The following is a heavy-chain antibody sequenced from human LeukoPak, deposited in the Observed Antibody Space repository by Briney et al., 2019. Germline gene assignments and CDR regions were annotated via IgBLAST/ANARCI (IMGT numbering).Heavy chain of an antibody. V-gene: IGHV5-51*01. Sequence: GESLKISCKGSGYTFTSYWIGWVRQMPGKGLEWMGIIYPGDSDTRYSPSFQGQVTISADKSISTAYLQWSSLKASDTAMYHCARRESSTFWRFDPWGQGTLVTVSS. CDR3: ARRESSTFWRFDP. CDR2: IYPGDSDT. CDR1: GYTFTSYW. J-gene: IGHJ5*02. D-gene: IGHD3-3*01.